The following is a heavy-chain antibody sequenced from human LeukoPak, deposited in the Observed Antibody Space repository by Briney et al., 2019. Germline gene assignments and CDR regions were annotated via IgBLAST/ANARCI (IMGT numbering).Heavy chain of an antibody. Sequence: ASVKVSCKASGYIFTSYYIHWVRQAPGQGLEWMGIINPSGGSTSYTQKLQDRVTLTRDTSTSTVYMELSSLRTEDTAIYYCTRGHGSGYQDYWGQGTLVTVSS. D-gene: IGHD3-22*01. CDR2: INPSGGST. CDR1: GYIFTSYY. CDR3: TRGHGSGYQDY. J-gene: IGHJ4*02. V-gene: IGHV1-46*01.